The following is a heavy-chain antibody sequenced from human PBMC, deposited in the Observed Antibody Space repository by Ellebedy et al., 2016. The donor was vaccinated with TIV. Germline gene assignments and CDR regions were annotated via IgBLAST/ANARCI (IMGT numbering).Heavy chain of an antibody. CDR3: AREYYYGMDV. CDR2: ISSSGIYI. J-gene: IGHJ6*02. V-gene: IGHV3-21*01. Sequence: GESLKISCAASGFTFSSYSMNWVRQAPGKGLEWVSSISSSGIYIYYADSVKGRFTISRDNAKNSLYLQMNSLRAEDTAVYYCAREYYYGMDVWGQGTTVTVSS. CDR1: GFTFSSYS.